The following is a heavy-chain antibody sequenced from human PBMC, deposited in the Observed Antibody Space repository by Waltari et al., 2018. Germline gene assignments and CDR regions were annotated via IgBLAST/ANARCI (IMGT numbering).Heavy chain of an antibody. CDR1: SDSFKTSY. J-gene: IGHJ5*01. V-gene: IGHV4-4*07. D-gene: IGHD6-19*01. Sequence: QVHLRESGPGLVKPSETLFLTCNVSSDSFKTSYWAWIRQSAGMRLEWIGRIYSTGYTRYNPSLESRGTISIDTSQNQISLRLTSVTVADTAVYFCARDRIAVSGSPPLSYNWFDFWGQGTRVAVSS. CDR2: IYSTGYT. CDR3: ARDRIAVSGSPPLSYNWFDF.